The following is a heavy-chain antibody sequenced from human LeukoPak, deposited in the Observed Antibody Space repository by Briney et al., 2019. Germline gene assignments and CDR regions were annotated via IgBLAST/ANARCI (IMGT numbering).Heavy chain of an antibody. V-gene: IGHV4-61*02. CDR1: GGSISSGSYY. Sequence: SQTLSLTCTVSGGSISSGSYYWSWIRQPAGKGLEWIGRIYTSGSTNYNPSLKSRVTISVDTSRNQFSLKLSSVTAADMAVYYCARRKWELFDYWGQGTLVTVSS. J-gene: IGHJ4*02. CDR2: IYTSGST. D-gene: IGHD1-26*01. CDR3: ARRKWELFDY.